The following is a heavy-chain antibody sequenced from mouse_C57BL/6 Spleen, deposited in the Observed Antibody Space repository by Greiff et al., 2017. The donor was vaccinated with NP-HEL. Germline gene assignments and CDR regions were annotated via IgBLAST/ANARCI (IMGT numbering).Heavy chain of an antibody. CDR3: AGYYGSSYSFAY. CDR1: GYSITSGYY. D-gene: IGHD1-1*01. V-gene: IGHV3-6*01. Sequence: EVHLVESGPGLVKPSQSLSLTCSVTGYSITSGYYWYWIRQSPGNKLEWMGYISYDGSNNYNPSLKNRISITRDTSKNQFFLKLNSVTTEDTATYYCAGYYGSSYSFAYWGQGTLVTVSA. CDR2: ISYDGSN. J-gene: IGHJ3*01.